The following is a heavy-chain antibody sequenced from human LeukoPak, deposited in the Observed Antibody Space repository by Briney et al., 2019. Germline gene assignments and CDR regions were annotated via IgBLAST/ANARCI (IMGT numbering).Heavy chain of an antibody. Sequence: PGGSLRLSCAASGFTFDDYAMHWVRQAPGKGLEWVSGISWNGGSIGYADSVKGRFTISRDNAKNSLYLQMNSLRAEDTALYYCAKAYGSGSYSPYYFDYWGQGTLVTVSS. D-gene: IGHD3-10*01. CDR2: ISWNGGSI. J-gene: IGHJ4*02. CDR1: GFTFDDYA. CDR3: AKAYGSGSYSPYYFDY. V-gene: IGHV3-9*01.